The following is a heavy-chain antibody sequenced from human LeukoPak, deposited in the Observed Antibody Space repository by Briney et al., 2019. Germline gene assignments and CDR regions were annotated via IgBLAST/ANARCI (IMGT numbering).Heavy chain of an antibody. D-gene: IGHD3-10*01. CDR1: GLTFDDDV. CDR3: AKSYPGSEYYGMDV. Sequence: GRSLRLSCAASGLTFDDDVIHWVRQTPGKGLEWISGIFWSSGRVVYAESVKGRFIISRDNAKKSLYLQMNSLRGEDTAFYYCAKSYPGSEYYGMDVWGQGTTVIVSS. V-gene: IGHV3-9*01. J-gene: IGHJ6*02. CDR2: IFWSSGRV.